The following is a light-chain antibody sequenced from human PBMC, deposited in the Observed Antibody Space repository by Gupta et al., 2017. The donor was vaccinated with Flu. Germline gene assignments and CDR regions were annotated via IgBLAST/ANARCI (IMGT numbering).Light chain of an antibody. CDR2: EGT. V-gene: IGLV2-23*01. J-gene: IGLJ1*01. CDR3: CSYAGSDTPYV. Sequence: QSALPQPASVSGSPGQSITISCTGTSSDVGSYNLVSWYQQHPGKAPKLMIYEGTKRPSGVSNRFSGSKSGNTASLTISGLQAEDEADYYCCSYAGSDTPYVFGTGTKVTVL. CDR1: SSDVGSYNL.